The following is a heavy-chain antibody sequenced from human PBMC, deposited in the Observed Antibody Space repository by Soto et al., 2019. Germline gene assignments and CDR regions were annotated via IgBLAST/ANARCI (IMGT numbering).Heavy chain of an antibody. Sequence: GASVKVSCKASGGTFSSYAISWVRQAPGQGLEWMGGIIPIFGTANYAQKFQGRVTITADESTSTAYMELSSLRSEDTAVYYCAPSVGCGSENYGMDVWGQGTTVTVSS. CDR2: IIPIFGTA. D-gene: IGHD5-18*01. V-gene: IGHV1-69*13. CDR3: APSVGCGSENYGMDV. CDR1: GGTFSSYA. J-gene: IGHJ6*02.